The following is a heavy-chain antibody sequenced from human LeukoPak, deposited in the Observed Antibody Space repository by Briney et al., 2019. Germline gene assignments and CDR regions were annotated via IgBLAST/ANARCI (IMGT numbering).Heavy chain of an antibody. CDR1: GGSFSGYY. Sequence: SETLSLTCAVYGGSFSGYYWSWIRQPPGKGLEWIGEINHSGSTNYNPSLKSRVTISVDTSKNQFSLKLSSVTAADTAVYYCARVHHRPIAARLDFDYWGQGTLVAVSS. J-gene: IGHJ4*02. CDR3: ARVHHRPIAARLDFDY. D-gene: IGHD6-6*01. V-gene: IGHV4-34*01. CDR2: INHSGST.